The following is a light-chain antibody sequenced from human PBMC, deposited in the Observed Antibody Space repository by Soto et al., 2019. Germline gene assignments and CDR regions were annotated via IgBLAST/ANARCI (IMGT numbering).Light chain of an antibody. J-gene: IGKJ1*01. CDR1: QSISNH. CDR2: AAS. CDR3: QQSYSSPPT. Sequence: DIQMTQSPSSLSASVEDRVIITCRASQSISNHLNWYQQKPGKAPKLLIFAASSLQSGVPSRFSGSRSGPDLTITISSLQPEDCETYYCQQSYSSPPTFGQGTKVDIK. V-gene: IGKV1-39*01.